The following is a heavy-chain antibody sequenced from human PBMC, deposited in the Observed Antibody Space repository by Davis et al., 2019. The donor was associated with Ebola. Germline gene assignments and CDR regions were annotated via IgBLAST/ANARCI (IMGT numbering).Heavy chain of an antibody. D-gene: IGHD3-3*01. J-gene: IGHJ6*04. CDR2: INSAGSST. Sequence: HTGGSLRLSCAASGFSFSNYWMHWVRQAPGKGLVWVSRINSAGSSTNYADSVKGRFTISRDNSKNTLYLQMNSLRAEDTAVYYCAKGSVTIFGVAPDYYGMDVWGKGTTVTVSS. V-gene: IGHV3-74*01. CDR1: GFSFSNYW. CDR3: AKGSVTIFGVAPDYYGMDV.